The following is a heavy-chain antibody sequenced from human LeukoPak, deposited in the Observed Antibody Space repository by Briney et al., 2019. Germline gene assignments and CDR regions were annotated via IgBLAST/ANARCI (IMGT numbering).Heavy chain of an antibody. CDR3: ARGDYYGSGSYYAY. J-gene: IGHJ4*02. V-gene: IGHV1-69*13. CDR1: GGTFSSYA. D-gene: IGHD3-10*01. Sequence: SVKVSCKASGGTFSSYAISWVRQAPGQGLEWMGGIIPIFGTANYAQKFQGRVTITADESTGTAYMELSSLRSEDTAVYYCARGDYYGSGSYYAYWGQGTLVTVSS. CDR2: IIPIFGTA.